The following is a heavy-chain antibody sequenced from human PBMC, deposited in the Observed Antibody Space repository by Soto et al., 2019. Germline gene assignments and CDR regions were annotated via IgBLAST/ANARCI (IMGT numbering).Heavy chain of an antibody. CDR3: ARMFHCSGGTCPFDY. J-gene: IGHJ4*02. CDR1: GFSLSASGMG. V-gene: IGHV2-70*04. CDR2: IDWDDDK. Sequence: SGPTLVNPTQTLTLTCTFSGFSLSASGMGVSWIRQPPGKALEWLARIDWDDDKFYNTSLRTRLTISKDSSKNQVVLTMTNMDPVDTATYYCARMFHCSGGTCPFDYWGQGALVTV. D-gene: IGHD2-15*01.